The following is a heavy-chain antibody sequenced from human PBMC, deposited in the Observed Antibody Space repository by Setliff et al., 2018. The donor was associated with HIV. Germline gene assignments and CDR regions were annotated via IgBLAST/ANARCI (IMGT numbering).Heavy chain of an antibody. CDR1: GGSFSGNY. J-gene: IGHJ4*02. Sequence: LSLTCAVYGGSFSGNYWSWIRQPPGKGLEWIGEVNHGGRLNYNPSLKSRVTISVDTSKNQFSLRLTSVTAADTALYYCARGFRSGRIFGIDYWGQGTLVTVSS. V-gene: IGHV4-34*01. D-gene: IGHD3-3*01. CDR2: VNHGGRL. CDR3: ARGFRSGRIFGIDY.